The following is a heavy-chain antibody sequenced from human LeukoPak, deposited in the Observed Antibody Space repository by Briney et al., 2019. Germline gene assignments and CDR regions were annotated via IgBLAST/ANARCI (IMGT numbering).Heavy chain of an antibody. D-gene: IGHD6-13*01. CDR1: GGTFSSYA. CDR3: ARGWYSSSWTPHYYFDY. Sequence: SVKVSCKASGGTFSSYAISWVRQAPGQGLEWMGGIIPIFGTANYAQKFQGRVTITADESTSTAYMELSSLRSEDTAVYYCARGWYSSSWTPHYYFDYWGQGTLVTVSS. J-gene: IGHJ4*02. CDR2: IIPIFGTA. V-gene: IGHV1-69*01.